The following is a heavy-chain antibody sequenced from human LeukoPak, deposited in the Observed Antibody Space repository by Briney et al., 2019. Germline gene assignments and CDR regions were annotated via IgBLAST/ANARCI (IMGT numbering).Heavy chain of an antibody. Sequence: GASVKVSCRASGYTFTSHGINWVRQAPGQGLEWMGWISQYNGNTNYAENLQGRSTMTTDTSKNTAYLELRSLRSDDTALFYCARSLDKYASSGRHFWGQGTVVTV. J-gene: IGHJ4*02. CDR3: ARSLDKYASSGRHF. V-gene: IGHV1-18*01. D-gene: IGHD5-18*01. CDR1: GYTFTSHG. CDR2: ISQYNGNT.